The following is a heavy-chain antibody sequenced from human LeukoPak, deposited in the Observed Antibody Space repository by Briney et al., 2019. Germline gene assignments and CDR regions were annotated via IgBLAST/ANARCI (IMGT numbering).Heavy chain of an antibody. CDR2: IYTSGST. Sequence: PSETLSLTCTVSGGSISSYYWSWIRQPAGKGLEWIGRIYTSGSTNYNPSLKSRVTISVDTSKNQFSLKLSSVTAADTAVYYCARGNQLLYGNYYYYMDVWGKGTTVTVSS. V-gene: IGHV4-4*07. D-gene: IGHD2-2*02. J-gene: IGHJ6*03. CDR3: ARGNQLLYGNYYYYMDV. CDR1: GGSISSYY.